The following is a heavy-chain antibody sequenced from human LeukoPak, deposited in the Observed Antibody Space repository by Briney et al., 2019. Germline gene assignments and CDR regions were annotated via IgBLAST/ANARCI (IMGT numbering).Heavy chain of an antibody. V-gene: IGHV3-53*01. D-gene: IGHD5-18*01. Sequence: GGSLRLSCAASGLTVNNNYMNWVRQAPGRGLEWVSALYIGGNTYYADSVRGRFTISRDNSKNTLYLQMNSLRAEDTAIYYCMTAAGYNFGQYWGQGTLVTVSS. CDR2: LYIGGNT. CDR3: MTAAGYNFGQY. J-gene: IGHJ4*02. CDR1: GLTVNNNY.